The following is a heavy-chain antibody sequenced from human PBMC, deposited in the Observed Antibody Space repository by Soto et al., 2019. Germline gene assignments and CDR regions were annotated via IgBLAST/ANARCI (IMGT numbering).Heavy chain of an antibody. CDR1: GFTFSYYT. Sequence: GGSLRLSCVASGFTFSYYTMSWVRQAPGKGLEWVSGISNSGDTIYYADSVKGRFTISRDNFKNTLYLQMNSLRADDTAVYYCADPFLPPTHYDYYKMYFWAQGSWAPVSS. CDR2: ISNSGDTI. V-gene: IGHV3-23*01. D-gene: IGHD2-21*02. J-gene: IGHJ4*03. CDR3: ADPFLPPTHYDYYKMYF.